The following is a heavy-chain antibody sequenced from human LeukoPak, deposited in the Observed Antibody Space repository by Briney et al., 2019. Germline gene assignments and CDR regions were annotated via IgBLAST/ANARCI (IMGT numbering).Heavy chain of an antibody. CDR1: GGSISSSTYY. D-gene: IGHD6-13*01. J-gene: IGHJ4*02. Sequence: PSETLSLTCTVSGGSISSSTYYWGWIRQPPGKGLEWIGTIYYDGSTYYNPSLRSRLPISVDTSKNLFSLKLSSVTAADTAVYYCARDLSIAAAGTIDYWGQGTLVTVSS. CDR2: IYYDGST. CDR3: ARDLSIAAAGTIDY. V-gene: IGHV4-39*02.